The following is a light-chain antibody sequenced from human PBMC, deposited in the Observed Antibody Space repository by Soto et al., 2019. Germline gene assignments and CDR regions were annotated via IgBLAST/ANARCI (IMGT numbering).Light chain of an antibody. CDR3: QQHSNWPPEVT. CDR1: QSVSSS. Sequence: IVLTQSPDTLSLSPGDRATLSCRASQSVSSSLAWYQQKPGQAPRLLIYDASNRATGIPARFSGSGSGTGFTLTISSLEPEDFAVYYCQQHSNWPPEVTFGPGTKVDIK. J-gene: IGKJ3*01. CDR2: DAS. V-gene: IGKV3-11*01.